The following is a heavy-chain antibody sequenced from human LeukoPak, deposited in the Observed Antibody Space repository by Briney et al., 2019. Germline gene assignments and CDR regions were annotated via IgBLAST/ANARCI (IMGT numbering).Heavy chain of an antibody. CDR2: IYYSGNA. CDR1: RGSISNYY. Sequence: SETLSLTCTVSRGSISNYYWGWIRQPPGEGLEWIGYIYYSGNANYNPSLKSRVTISVDTSENQFSLKLTSVTAADTAVYFCAGFEKYYGSNYHYLDYWGPGILVTVSS. CDR3: AGFEKYYGSNYHYLDY. J-gene: IGHJ4*02. D-gene: IGHD2-21*01. V-gene: IGHV4-59*01.